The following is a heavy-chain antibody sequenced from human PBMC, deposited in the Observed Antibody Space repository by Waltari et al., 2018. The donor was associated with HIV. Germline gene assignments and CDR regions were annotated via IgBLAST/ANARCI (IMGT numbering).Heavy chain of an antibody. CDR3: GSGSRRGHSHGIDY. V-gene: IGHV4-38-2*01. CDR1: GYSISSDYN. J-gene: IGHJ4*02. Sequence: QVQLHESGPGMVKPSETLSLTCAVSGYSISSDYNWGWIRQPPGKGLEWIGSASRSGSTYYSPSLKSRVTISLDTSKNQFSLKLNSVAAADTAVYYCGSGSRRGHSHGIDYWGQGTLVTVSS. CDR2: ASRSGST. D-gene: IGHD5-18*01.